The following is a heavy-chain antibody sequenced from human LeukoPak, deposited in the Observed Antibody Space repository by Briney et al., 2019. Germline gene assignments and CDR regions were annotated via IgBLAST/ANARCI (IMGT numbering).Heavy chain of an antibody. CDR1: GFTFSSYS. J-gene: IGHJ4*02. CDR2: ISSSSSYI. CDR3: ARVQADHSD. V-gene: IGHV3-21*01. D-gene: IGHD4-11*01. Sequence: PGGSLRLSCAPSGFTFSSYSTNWGRHAPGKGLEWVSSISSSSSYIYYEDSVKGRFTISRDNAKNSLYLQMNSLRAEDTAVYYCARVQADHSDWGQGTLVTVPS.